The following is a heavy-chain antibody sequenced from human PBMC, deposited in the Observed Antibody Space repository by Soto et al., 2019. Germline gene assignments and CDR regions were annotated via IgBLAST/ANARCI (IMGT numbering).Heavy chain of an antibody. J-gene: IGHJ4*02. CDR3: AREGYSSRWNPIDY. D-gene: IGHD6-13*01. Sequence: QVQLQESGPGLVKPSETLSLTCTVSGVSISFYYWSWIRQPPGKGLEWIAYIDSSGSTKYNPSLKSRVTISLDTSRNQLSLKLNSVTAADTAVYYCAREGYSSRWNPIDYCGQGTQVTVSS. CDR1: GVSISFYY. V-gene: IGHV4-59*01. CDR2: IDSSGST.